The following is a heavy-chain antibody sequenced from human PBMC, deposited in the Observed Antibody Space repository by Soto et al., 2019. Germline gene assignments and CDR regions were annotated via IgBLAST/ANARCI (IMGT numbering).Heavy chain of an antibody. CDR1: GGYVSSSSYY. CDR3: SSTNTVYMELRSLRSDDTAVYYCARGGDGYNFGAVY. CDR2: VYYSGST. V-gene: IGHV4-39*01. J-gene: IGHJ4*02. D-gene: IGHD2-21*01. Sequence: SETLSLTCTVSGGYVSSSSYYWGWVRQPPGKGLEWIGSVYYSGSTYYNPSLESRVTISVDKSKNQFSLKLMSLSAVSSDLRLLSSTNTVYMELRSLRSDDTAVYYCARGGDGYNFGAVYWGQGTPVTVSS.